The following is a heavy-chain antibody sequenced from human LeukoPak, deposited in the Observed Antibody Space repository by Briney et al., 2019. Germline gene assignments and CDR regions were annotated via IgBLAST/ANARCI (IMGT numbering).Heavy chain of an antibody. J-gene: IGHJ3*02. CDR3: ARDQSVRLLQTSSTYFKHVFAI. CDR2: ISAYNGNT. CDR1: GYTFTNYG. Sequence: ASVKVSCKSSGYTFTNYGISWVRQAPGLGLEWMGWISAYNGNTNYARKVQGRVTMTTDTSTSTAYMELRSLRFDDTVVYYCARDQSVRLLQTSSTYFKHVFAIWGQGSMVTVSS. D-gene: IGHD6-13*01. V-gene: IGHV1-18*01.